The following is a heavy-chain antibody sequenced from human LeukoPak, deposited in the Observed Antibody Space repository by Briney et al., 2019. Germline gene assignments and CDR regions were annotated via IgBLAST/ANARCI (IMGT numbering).Heavy chain of an antibody. J-gene: IGHJ5*02. V-gene: IGHV4-61*02. CDR2: IYTSGST. D-gene: IGHD3-10*01. CDR1: GNSISSGDNY. Sequence: PSETLSLTCTVSGNSISSGDNYWSWIRQPAGKGLEWIGRIYTSGSTNYNPSLKSRVTISVDTSKNQFSLKLSSVTAADTAVYYCARPYGSGRDRNWFDPWGQGTLVTVSS. CDR3: ARPYGSGRDRNWFDP.